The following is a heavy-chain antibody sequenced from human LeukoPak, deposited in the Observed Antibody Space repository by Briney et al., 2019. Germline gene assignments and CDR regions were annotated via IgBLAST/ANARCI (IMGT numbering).Heavy chain of an antibody. D-gene: IGHD2-2*01. J-gene: IGHJ4*02. Sequence: GGSLRLSCVPSGFTFSTYWMTWVRQAPGKGLEWVANIKQDGSDKYYVDSVKGRFTISRDNAKNSLYLQMNSLRAEDTAVYYCARGVVPAANVAFWGQGTLVTVSS. CDR2: IKQDGSDK. V-gene: IGHV3-7*04. CDR3: ARGVVPAANVAF. CDR1: GFTFSTYW.